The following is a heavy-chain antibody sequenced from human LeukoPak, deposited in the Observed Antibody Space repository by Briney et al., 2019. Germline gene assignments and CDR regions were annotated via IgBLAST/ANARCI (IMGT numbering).Heavy chain of an antibody. D-gene: IGHD3-10*01. CDR2: IYYSGST. CDR3: ARRRGVTIMDV. V-gene: IGHV4-39*01. J-gene: IGHJ6*02. CDR1: GGSISSSSYY. Sequence: SETLSLTCTASGGSISSSSYYWGWIRQPPGKGLEWIGSIYYSGSTYYNPSLKSRVTISVDTSKNQFSLKLSSVTAADTAVYYCARRRGVTIMDVWGQGTTVTVSS.